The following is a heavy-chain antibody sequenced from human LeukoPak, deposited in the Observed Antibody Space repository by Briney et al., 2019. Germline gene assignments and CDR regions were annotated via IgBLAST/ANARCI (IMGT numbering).Heavy chain of an antibody. J-gene: IGHJ4*02. V-gene: IGHV3-20*04. D-gene: IGHD3-9*01. CDR2: INWNGGST. CDR3: ARGGTYYDILAGYYSTYFDY. CDR1: GFTFDDYG. Sequence: PPGGSLRLSCAASGFTFDDYGMSWVRQAPGKGLEWVSGINWNGGSTGYADSVKGRFTISRDNAKNSLYLQMNSLRAEDTALYYFARGGTYYDILAGYYSTYFDYWGQGTLVTVSS.